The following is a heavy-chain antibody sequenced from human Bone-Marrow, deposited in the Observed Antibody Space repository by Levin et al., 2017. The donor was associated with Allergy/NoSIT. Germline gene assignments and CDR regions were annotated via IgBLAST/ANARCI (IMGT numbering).Heavy chain of an antibody. CDR2: INPNSGGT. CDR3: ARGNYDFWSGTKDY. CDR1: GYTFTGYY. V-gene: IGHV1-2*06. Sequence: TGGSLRLSCKASGYTFTGYYMHWVRQAPGQGLEWMGRINPNSGGTNYAQKFQGRVTMTRDTSISTAYMELSRLRSDDTAVYYCARGNYDFWSGTKDYWGQGTLVTVSS. D-gene: IGHD3-3*01. J-gene: IGHJ4*02.